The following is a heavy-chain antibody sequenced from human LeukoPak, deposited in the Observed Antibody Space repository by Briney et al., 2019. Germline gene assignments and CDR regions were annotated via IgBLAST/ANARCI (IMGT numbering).Heavy chain of an antibody. V-gene: IGHV4-59*01. CDR2: IYYSGST. CDR1: GGSISSYY. J-gene: IGHJ6*03. CDR3: ATGPQFYYYYMDV. Sequence: SETLSLTCTVSGGSISSYYWSWIRQPPGKGLEWIGHIYYSGSTNYNPSLKSRVTISVDTSKNQFSLKLSSVTAADTAVYYCATGPQFYYYYMDVWGKGTTVTVSS.